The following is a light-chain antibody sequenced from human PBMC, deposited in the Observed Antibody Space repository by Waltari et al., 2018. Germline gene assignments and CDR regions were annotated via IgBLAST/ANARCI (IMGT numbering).Light chain of an antibody. CDR2: DAS. V-gene: IGKV3-15*01. CDR1: QSASTN. Sequence: XTXSPATLSVSPGXTAXLSCRASQSASTNLAGYQQKAGQAPRLLIYDASIRATGVPARFSGSGAGTEFTLTITGLQSEDFAVYYCQQYNNWLYTFGQGTKLEIK. CDR3: QQYNNWLYT. J-gene: IGKJ2*01.